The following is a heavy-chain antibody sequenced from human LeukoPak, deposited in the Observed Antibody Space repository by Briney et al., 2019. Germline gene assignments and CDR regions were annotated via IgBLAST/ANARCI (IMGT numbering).Heavy chain of an antibody. CDR1: VGTFTSYA. D-gene: IGHD6-19*01. V-gene: IGHV1-69*05. J-gene: IGHJ4*02. Sequence: SVKLSCKASVGTFTSYAISWVRQAPRHGLEWMGGIIPIFGTANYAQKFQGRVTITTDESTSTAYMELSSLRSEDTAVYYCASGEAVAGTRVLDYWGQGTLVTVSS. CDR3: ASGEAVAGTRVLDY. CDR2: IIPIFGTA.